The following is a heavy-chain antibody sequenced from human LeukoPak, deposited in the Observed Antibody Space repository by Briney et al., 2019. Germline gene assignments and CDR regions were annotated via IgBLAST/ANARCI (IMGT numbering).Heavy chain of an antibody. CDR2: ISAYNGNT. CDR3: ARDPGEYYFDY. J-gene: IGHJ4*02. Sequence: ASVKVSCKASGYTFTSYGISWVRQAPGQGLEWMGWISAYNGNTNYAQKLQGRVTMTRDTSISTAYMELSRLRSDDTAVYYCARDPGEYYFDYWGQGTLVTVSS. D-gene: IGHD3-16*01. V-gene: IGHV1-18*01. CDR1: GYTFTSYG.